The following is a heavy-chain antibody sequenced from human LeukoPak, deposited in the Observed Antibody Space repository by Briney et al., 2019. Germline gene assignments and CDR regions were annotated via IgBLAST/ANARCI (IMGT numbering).Heavy chain of an antibody. CDR2: INPSGGST. CDR1: GYTFTSYY. Sequence: ASVKVSCKASGYTFTSYYMHWVRQAPGQGLEWMGIINPSGGSTSYAQKFQGRVTMTRDTSTSTVHMELSSLRSEDTAVYYCARDRDYGGIIDAFDIWGQGTMVTVSS. CDR3: ARDRDYGGIIDAFDI. D-gene: IGHD4-23*01. J-gene: IGHJ3*02. V-gene: IGHV1-46*01.